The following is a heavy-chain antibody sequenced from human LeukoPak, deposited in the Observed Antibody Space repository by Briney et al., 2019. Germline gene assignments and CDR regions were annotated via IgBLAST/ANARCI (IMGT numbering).Heavy chain of an antibody. CDR1: GRSLSGYY. D-gene: IGHD3-10*01. Sequence: SETLSLTCVLYGRSLSGYYWSWIRLPPAAGREWVGVINQSGSKYYNPSLTSPVTITVDTSKNQFSLKLPSVTASDQAVYCCARRVGFYGSGSLHYFDPWGERILVSLS. J-gene: IGHJ5*01. CDR3: ARRVGFYGSGSLHYFDP. V-gene: IGHV4-34*01. CDR2: INQSGSK.